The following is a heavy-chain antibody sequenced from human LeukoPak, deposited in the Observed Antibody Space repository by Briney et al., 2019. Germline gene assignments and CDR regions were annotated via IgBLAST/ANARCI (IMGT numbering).Heavy chain of an antibody. V-gene: IGHV3-23*01. CDR2: ISGSGGST. CDR3: AKARSYNCYYMDV. J-gene: IGHJ6*03. CDR1: GFTFSSYG. Sequence: GGSLRLSCAASGFTFSSYGMSWVRQAPGKGLEWVSAISGSGGSTYYADSVKGRFTISRDNSKNTLYLQMNSLRAEDTAVYYCAKARSYNCYYMDVWGKGTTVTISS.